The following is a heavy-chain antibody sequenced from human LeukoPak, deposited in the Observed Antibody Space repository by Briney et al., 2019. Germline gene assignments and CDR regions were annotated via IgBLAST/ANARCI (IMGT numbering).Heavy chain of an antibody. CDR3: ARDAGNSGYGCDL. Sequence: PGGSLRLSCAASGFTFSGFWMSWVRQTPRKGLEWVASIKEEGSEKHYVDSVKGRFTISRDNARNSLYLQMNNLRGEDTAIYYCARDAGNSGYGCDLWGQGTLVTVSS. J-gene: IGHJ5*02. V-gene: IGHV3-7*01. D-gene: IGHD5-12*01. CDR1: GFTFSGFW. CDR2: IKEEGSEK.